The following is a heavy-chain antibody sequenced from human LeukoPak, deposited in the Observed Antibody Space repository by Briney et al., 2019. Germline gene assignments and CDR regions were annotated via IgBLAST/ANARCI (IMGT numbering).Heavy chain of an antibody. CDR3: AVLGYCSSTSCYDGMDV. CDR1: GYSFTSYW. CDR2: IYPGDSDT. Sequence: GESLKISCKGSGYSFTSYWIGWVRQMPGKGLEWMAIIYPGDSDTRYSPSFQGQVTISADKSISTAYLQRSSLKASDTAMYYCAVLGYCSSTSCYDGMDVWGQGTTVTVSS. V-gene: IGHV5-51*01. J-gene: IGHJ6*02. D-gene: IGHD2-2*01.